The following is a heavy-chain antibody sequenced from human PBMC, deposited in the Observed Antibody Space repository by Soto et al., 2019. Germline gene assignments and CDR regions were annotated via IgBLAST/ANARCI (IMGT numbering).Heavy chain of an antibody. D-gene: IGHD3-22*01. CDR1: GYTFINSA. V-gene: IGHV1-18*01. Sequence: ASVKVSCKATGYTFINSAIAWVRQAPGQGLEWMGWISPYNGNTNYAQSVQGRVTITTDTSTSTAYMEIRSLRFDDTAVYYCARDQSSGVFDVWGQGSLVTGSS. CDR2: ISPYNGNT. CDR3: ARDQSSGVFDV. J-gene: IGHJ4*02.